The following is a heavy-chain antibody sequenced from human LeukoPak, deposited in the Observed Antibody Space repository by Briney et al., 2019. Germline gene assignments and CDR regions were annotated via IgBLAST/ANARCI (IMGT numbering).Heavy chain of an antibody. CDR3: AKEVSVTTMGIFDY. J-gene: IGHJ4*02. CDR1: GFTFSSYA. Sequence: GGSLRLSCAASGFTFSSYAVSWVRQVPGKGLEWVSSISGSGGSTYSADSVKGRFTISRDNSKNTLYLQMNSLRAEDAAVYYCAKEVSVTTMGIFDYWGQGTLVTVSS. CDR2: ISGSGGST. V-gene: IGHV3-23*01. D-gene: IGHD4-11*01.